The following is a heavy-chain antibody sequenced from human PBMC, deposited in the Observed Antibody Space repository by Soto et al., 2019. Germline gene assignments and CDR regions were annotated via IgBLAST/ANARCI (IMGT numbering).Heavy chain of an antibody. J-gene: IGHJ6*02. D-gene: IGHD5-18*01. CDR3: ARVGYSYGYRDYYYYGMDV. CDR1: GGSISSYY. CDR2: IYTSGST. Sequence: SETLSLTCTVSGGSISSYYWSWIRQPAGKGLEWIGRIYTSGSTNYNPSLKSRVTMSVDTSKNQFTLKLSSVTAADTAVYYCARVGYSYGYRDYYYYGMDVWGQGTTVTVSS. V-gene: IGHV4-4*07.